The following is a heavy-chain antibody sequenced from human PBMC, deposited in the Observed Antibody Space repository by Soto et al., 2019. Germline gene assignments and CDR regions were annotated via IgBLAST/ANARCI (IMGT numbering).Heavy chain of an antibody. CDR3: ASYYDFWSGQN. Sequence: GGSLRLSCAASGFTFSSYEMNWVRQAPGKGLEWVSYISGSGSTIYYADSVKGRFTISRDNAKNSLYLQMNSLRAEDTAVYYCASYYDFWSGQNWGQGTLVTSPQ. CDR2: ISGSGSTI. D-gene: IGHD3-3*01. V-gene: IGHV3-48*03. CDR1: GFTFSSYE. J-gene: IGHJ4*02.